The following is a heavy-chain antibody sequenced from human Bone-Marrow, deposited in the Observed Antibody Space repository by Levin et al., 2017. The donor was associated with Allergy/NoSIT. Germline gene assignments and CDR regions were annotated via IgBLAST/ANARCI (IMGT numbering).Heavy chain of an antibody. Sequence: SVKVSCKASGGTFSSYAISWVRQAPGQGLEWMGGIIPIFGTANYAQKFQGRVTITADESTSTAYMELSSLRSEDTAVYYCARTPPRVYALRFDPWGQGTLVTVSS. V-gene: IGHV1-69*13. CDR3: ARTPPRVYALRFDP. J-gene: IGHJ5*02. CDR2: IIPIFGTA. CDR1: GGTFSSYA. D-gene: IGHD5/OR15-5a*01.